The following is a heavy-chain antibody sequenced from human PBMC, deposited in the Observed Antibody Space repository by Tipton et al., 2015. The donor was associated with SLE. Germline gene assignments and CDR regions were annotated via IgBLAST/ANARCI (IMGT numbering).Heavy chain of an antibody. CDR3: ARPPDTYSSGWYGRY. CDR1: GFTFSSYW. V-gene: IGHV3-74*01. CDR2: INSDGSST. J-gene: IGHJ4*02. D-gene: IGHD6-19*01. Sequence: SLRLSCAASGFTFSSYWMHWVRQAPGKGLVWVSRINSDGSSTSYADSVKGRFTISRDNAKNTLYLQMNSLRAEDTAVYYCARPPDTYSSGWYGRYWGQGTLVTVSS.